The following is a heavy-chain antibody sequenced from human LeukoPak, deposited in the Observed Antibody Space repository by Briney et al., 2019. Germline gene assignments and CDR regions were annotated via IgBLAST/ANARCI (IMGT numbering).Heavy chain of an antibody. V-gene: IGHV7-4-1*02. J-gene: IGHJ6*03. D-gene: IGHD6-6*01. CDR2: INTNTGNP. Sequence: ASVKVSCKASGYTFTSYAMNWVRQAPGQGLEWMGWINTNTGNPTYAQGFTGRFVFSLDTSVSTAYLQISSLKAEDTAVYYCARSGRYSSSSRPYYYYYMDVWGKGTTVTVSS. CDR1: GYTFTSYA. CDR3: ARSGRYSSSSRPYYYYYMDV.